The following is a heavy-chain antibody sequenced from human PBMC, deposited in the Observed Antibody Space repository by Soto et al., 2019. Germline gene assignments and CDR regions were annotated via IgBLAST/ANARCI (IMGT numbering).Heavy chain of an antibody. V-gene: IGHV3-7*01. J-gene: IGHJ4*02. CDR1: GFTFSNYW. CDR3: ARLLFLVYDSSGPGYFDY. D-gene: IGHD3-22*01. CDR2: IEQDGSEK. Sequence: GGSLRLSCTASGFTFSNYWMTWVRQAPGKGLEWVANIEQDGSEKYNIDSVKGRFTISRDNAKNSLYLQMNSLRAEDTAVYFCARLLFLVYDSSGPGYFDYWGQGTLVTVSS.